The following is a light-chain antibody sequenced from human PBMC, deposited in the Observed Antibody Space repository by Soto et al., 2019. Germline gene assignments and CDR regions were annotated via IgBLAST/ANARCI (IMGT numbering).Light chain of an antibody. J-gene: IGLJ1*01. V-gene: IGLV2-14*01. Sequence: QSVLTQPASVSGSPGQSITISCSGTSSDVGGCNCVSWYQQHPGKAPKLMIYEVNIRPSWVSNRFSGSKSGNTASLTISGLQAEDEADYYCSSFTISRTYVFGTGTKLTVL. CDR1: SSDVGGCNC. CDR3: SSFTISRTYV. CDR2: EVN.